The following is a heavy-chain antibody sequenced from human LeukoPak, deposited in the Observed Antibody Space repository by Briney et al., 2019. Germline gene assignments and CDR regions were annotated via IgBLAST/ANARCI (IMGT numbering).Heavy chain of an antibody. Sequence: ASVKVSCKASGYTFTGYYMHWVRQAPGQGFEWMGWINPNSGGTNYAQKFQGRVTMTRDTSISTAYMELSRLRSDDTAVYYCARDLDSYGSNWFDPWGQGTLVTVSS. V-gene: IGHV1-2*02. J-gene: IGHJ5*02. CDR1: GYTFTGYY. CDR3: ARDLDSYGSNWFDP. CDR2: INPNSGGT. D-gene: IGHD5-18*01.